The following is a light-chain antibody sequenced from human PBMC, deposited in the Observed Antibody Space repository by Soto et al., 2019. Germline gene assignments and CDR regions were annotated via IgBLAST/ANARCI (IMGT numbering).Light chain of an antibody. CDR1: QSISSW. V-gene: IGKV1-5*01. J-gene: IGKJ1*01. Sequence: DIKMNQSPSTLSASVGDRVTITCRASQSISSWLAWYQQKPGKAPKLLLYDASSLQSGVPSRFSGSGSGTEFALTISSLQPDDFATYYCQQYKSYSLTFGQGTKVDIK. CDR2: DAS. CDR3: QQYKSYSLT.